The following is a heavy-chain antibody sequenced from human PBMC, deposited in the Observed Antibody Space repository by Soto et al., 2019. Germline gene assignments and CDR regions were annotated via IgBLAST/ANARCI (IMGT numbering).Heavy chain of an antibody. Sequence: GGSLRLSCAASGFTFSSYWMSWVRQAPGKGLEWVANIKQDGSEKYYVDSVKGRFTISRDNAKNSLYLQMNSLRAEDTAVYYCAGGDCSGGSCYPYYYYGMDVWGQGTTVTVSS. CDR2: IKQDGSEK. V-gene: IGHV3-7*02. CDR3: AGGDCSGGSCYPYYYYGMDV. D-gene: IGHD2-15*01. J-gene: IGHJ6*02. CDR1: GFTFSSYW.